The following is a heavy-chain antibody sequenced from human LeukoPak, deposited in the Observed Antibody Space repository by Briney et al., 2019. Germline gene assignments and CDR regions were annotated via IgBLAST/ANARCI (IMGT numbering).Heavy chain of an antibody. CDR2: INHSGST. V-gene: IGHV4-34*01. CDR1: GGSFSGYY. CDR3: AREKQGYNYDVFDC. Sequence: SETLSLTCAVYGGSFSGYYWSWIRQPPGKGLEWIGEINHSGSTNYNPSLKSRVTISVDTSKNQFSLQLNSVTPEDTAVYYCAREKQGYNYDVFDCWGQGTLVTVSS. J-gene: IGHJ4*02. D-gene: IGHD5-18*01.